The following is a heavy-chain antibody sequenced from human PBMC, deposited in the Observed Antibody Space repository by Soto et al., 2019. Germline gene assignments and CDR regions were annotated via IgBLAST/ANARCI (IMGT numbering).Heavy chain of an antibody. CDR1: GFTFSSYG. CDR2: IWYDGSDK. D-gene: IGHD6-19*01. CDR3: ARDRYSSGWYDLDY. J-gene: IGHJ4*02. Sequence: QVQLVESGGGVVQPGRSLRLSCAASGFTFSSYGMHWVRQAPGKGLEWVSVIWYDGSDKYYADSVKGRFTISRDNSKNTLYLQMNSLRAVDTAVYYCARDRYSSGWYDLDYWGQGTLVTVSS. V-gene: IGHV3-33*01.